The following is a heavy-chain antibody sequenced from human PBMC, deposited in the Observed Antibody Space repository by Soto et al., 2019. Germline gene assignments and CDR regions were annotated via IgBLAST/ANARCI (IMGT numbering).Heavy chain of an antibody. D-gene: IGHD1-26*01. Sequence: ASVKVSCKASGFTFTSSAVQWVRQARGQRLEWIGWIVVGSGNTNYAQKFQERVTITRDMSTSTAYMELSSLRSEDTAVYYCAADGVGATMHYYSYGMHVWGQGTMVTVAS. J-gene: IGHJ6*02. V-gene: IGHV1-58*01. CDR3: AADGVGATMHYYSYGMHV. CDR1: GFTFTSSA. CDR2: IVVGSGNT.